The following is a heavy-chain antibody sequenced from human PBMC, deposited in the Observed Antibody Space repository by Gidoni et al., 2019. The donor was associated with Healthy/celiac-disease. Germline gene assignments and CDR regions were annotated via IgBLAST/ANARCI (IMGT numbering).Heavy chain of an antibody. J-gene: IGHJ3*02. Sequence: ERQPVASGGGLLVPGGSVGLTCAAGGFTVRGKGMSWVRQALGKGLQWVSDIYSGSSRYYADSVKGRFTISRDNSKNTLYLQMNSLRAEDTAVYYCAREAYYDSSGYYYGNAFDIWGQGTMVTVSS. CDR1: GFTVRGKG. D-gene: IGHD3-22*01. CDR3: AREAYYDSSGYYYGNAFDI. V-gene: IGHV3-53*01. CDR2: IYSGSSR.